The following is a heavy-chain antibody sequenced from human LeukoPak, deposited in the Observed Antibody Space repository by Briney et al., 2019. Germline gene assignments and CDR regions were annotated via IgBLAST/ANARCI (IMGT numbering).Heavy chain of an antibody. CDR1: GFTFNKYG. J-gene: IGHJ5*02. V-gene: IGHV3-33*01. Sequence: PGGALRLSCATSGFTFNKYGMHWVRQAPGQGLGGVAVIWYDGSNKYYADSVKGRFTISRDTSKNTLYLQMDSLRAEDTAVYYCARSLERDYHGSGTYYMNNWFDPWGQGTLVTVSS. CDR2: IWYDGSNK. CDR3: ARSLERDYHGSGTYYMNNWFDP. D-gene: IGHD3-10*01.